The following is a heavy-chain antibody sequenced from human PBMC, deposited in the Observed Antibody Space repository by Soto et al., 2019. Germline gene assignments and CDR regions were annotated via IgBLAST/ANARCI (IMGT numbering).Heavy chain of an antibody. Sequence: QITLKEAGPTLVKPTETLTLTCTFSGFSFSTTRMGVGWTRQPPGKALEWLAIIYWDGESRYNPLLRRRLTLTEDTSKNQVVLTMTKLDPLDTATYYCAHRDSTGTTTYFDSWGQGIPVTVAS. J-gene: IGHJ4*02. V-gene: IGHV2-5*02. CDR1: GFSFSTTRMG. CDR3: AHRDSTGTTTYFDS. CDR2: IYWDGES. D-gene: IGHD1-1*01.